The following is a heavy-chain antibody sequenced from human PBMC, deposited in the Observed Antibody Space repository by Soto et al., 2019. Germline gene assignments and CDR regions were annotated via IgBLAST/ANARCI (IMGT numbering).Heavy chain of an antibody. CDR2: IRSKANSYAT. CDR1: GFTFSGSA. J-gene: IGHJ6*03. CDR3: TRHYQIDIVVVPAAMLSDYYYMDV. Sequence: GGSLRLSCAASGFTFSGSAMHWVRQASGKGLEWVGRIRSKANSYATAYAASVKGRFTISRDDSKNTAYLQMNSLKTEDTAVYYCTRHYQIDIVVVPAAMLSDYYYMDVWGKGTTVTVSS. V-gene: IGHV3-73*01. D-gene: IGHD2-2*01.